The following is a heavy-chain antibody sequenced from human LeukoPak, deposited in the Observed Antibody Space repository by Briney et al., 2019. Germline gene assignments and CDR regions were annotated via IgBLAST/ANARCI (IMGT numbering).Heavy chain of an antibody. CDR1: GFTVSSYA. D-gene: IGHD6-13*01. Sequence: AGSLRLSCSAYGFTVSSYAMSWVRQAPGKGLEWVSDSRDSDCSSYYTDSMKGRFTISRDNSNNTLHLQMNSLRAENTTVYYCAKDGYRSSWYWDYWGQGTLVTVSS. CDR3: AKDGYRSSWYWDY. J-gene: IGHJ4*02. CDR2: SRDSDCSS. V-gene: IGHV3-23*01.